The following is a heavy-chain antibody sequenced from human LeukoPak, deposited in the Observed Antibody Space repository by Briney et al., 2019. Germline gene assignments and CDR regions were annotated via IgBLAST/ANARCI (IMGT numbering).Heavy chain of an antibody. CDR2: INYSGST. CDR1: GGSISNYY. J-gene: IGHJ4*02. CDR3: VRSEMGGYTFDY. D-gene: IGHD5-24*01. V-gene: IGHV4-59*01. Sequence: SETLSLTCTVSGGSISNYYWTWIRQPPGKGLEWIGYINYSGSTNYNPSPKSRVTISVDRSKNQFSLNPSSVTAADTAVYYCVRSEMGGYTFDYWGQGTLVTVSS.